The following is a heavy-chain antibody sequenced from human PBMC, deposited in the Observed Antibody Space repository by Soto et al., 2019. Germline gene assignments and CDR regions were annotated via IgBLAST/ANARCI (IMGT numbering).Heavy chain of an antibody. CDR3: AREGYVPFDP. CDR1: WLHQYLQ. V-gene: IGHV4-59*01. Sequence: SETPVPHLQCLWWLHQYLQLELDPAAPREGLEWIGYIHYSGSTNYNPSLKSRVTISVDRSKNQFSLKLNSVTAADTAVYYCAREGYVPFDPWGQGTLVTVSS. J-gene: IGHJ5*02. CDR2: IHYSGST. D-gene: IGHD2-2*01.